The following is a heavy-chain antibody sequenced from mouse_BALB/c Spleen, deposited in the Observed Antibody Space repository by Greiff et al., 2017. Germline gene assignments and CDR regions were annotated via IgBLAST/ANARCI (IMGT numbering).Heavy chain of an antibody. CDR3: TRSIHGYLYWYFDV. CDR2: IDPVTGGT. D-gene: IGHD2-2*01. V-gene: IGHV1-15*01. J-gene: IGHJ1*01. CDR1: GYTFTDYE. Sequence: QVQLQQSGAELVRPGASVTLSCKASGYTFTDYEMHWVKQTPVHGLEWIGAIDPVTGGTAYNQKFKGKATLTADKSSSTAYMELRSLTSEDSAVYYCTRSIHGYLYWYFDVWGAGTTVTVSS.